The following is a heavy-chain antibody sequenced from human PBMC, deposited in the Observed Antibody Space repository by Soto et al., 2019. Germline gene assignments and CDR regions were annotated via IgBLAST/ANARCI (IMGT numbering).Heavy chain of an antibody. D-gene: IGHD6-13*01. CDR3: ARGISKYSSWYEPHTWFDA. CDR2: LYFNGGT. Sequence: PLLPLRLPSNVAWGPSDNPGCHRTLIRQSPGKGLEWIGYLYFNGGTQYNPSLRTPISMSLDTSKKHFSLKMRSVTGADTAVYYCARGISKYSSWYEPHTWFDAWGQGALVTVSS. CDR1: WGPSDNPGCH. J-gene: IGHJ5*02. V-gene: IGHV4-30-4*01.